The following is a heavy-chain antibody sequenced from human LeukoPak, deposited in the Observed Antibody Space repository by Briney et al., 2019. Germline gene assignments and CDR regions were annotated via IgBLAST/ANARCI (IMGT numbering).Heavy chain of an antibody. CDR1: GFTLGDHY. J-gene: IGHJ3*02. V-gene: IGHV3-72*01. CDR3: TRVLAAAANALDI. CDR2: SRHKAKRYST. D-gene: IGHD6-13*01. Sequence: GGSLRLSCAASGFTLGDHYMDWVRQAPATGLDSVGRSRHKAKRYSTEYAASVKGRFTISRDDSKNSLYLQMNSLKTEDTAVYYCTRVLAAAANALDIWGQGTMVTVSS.